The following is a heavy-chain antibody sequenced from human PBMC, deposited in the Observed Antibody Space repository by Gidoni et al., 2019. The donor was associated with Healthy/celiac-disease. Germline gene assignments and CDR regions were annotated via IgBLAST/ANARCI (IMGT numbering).Heavy chain of an antibody. Sequence: QITLKESGPTLVKPTQTLTLTCTFSGFSLITSGVGVGWIRQPPGKALEWLALIYWDDDKRYSPSLKSRLTITKDTSKNQVVLTMTNMDPVDTATYYCARLVVVAATSRFDPWGQGTLVTVSS. CDR3: ARLVVVAATSRFDP. J-gene: IGHJ5*02. D-gene: IGHD2-15*01. CDR1: GFSLITSGVG. V-gene: IGHV2-5*02. CDR2: IYWDDDK.